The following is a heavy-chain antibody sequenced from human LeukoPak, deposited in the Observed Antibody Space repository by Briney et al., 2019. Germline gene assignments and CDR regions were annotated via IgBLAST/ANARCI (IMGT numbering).Heavy chain of an antibody. J-gene: IGHJ3*02. D-gene: IGHD5-24*01. CDR3: ASEMSTKSDAFDI. V-gene: IGHV3-30*07. Sequence: SVKGRFTISRDNSQNTLYLLMNSLKAEDTAVYYCASEMSTKSDAFDIWGQGTMVTVSS.